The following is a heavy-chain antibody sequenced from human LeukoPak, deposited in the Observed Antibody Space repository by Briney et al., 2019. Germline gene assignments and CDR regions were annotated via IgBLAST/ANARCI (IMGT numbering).Heavy chain of an antibody. CDR3: SRHDSSRSFDI. CDR2: IYWDVDK. CDR1: DFSLNTSGVD. J-gene: IGHJ3*02. D-gene: IGHD3-22*01. V-gene: IGHV2-5*02. Sequence: SGPTLVKPTQTLTLTCTFSDFSLNTSGVDVGWIRQPPGKALEWLALIYWDVDKRYSPSLKSRLTITKDTSKNQVVLTMTNMDPVDTATYYCSRHDSSRSFDIWGQGTMVTVSS.